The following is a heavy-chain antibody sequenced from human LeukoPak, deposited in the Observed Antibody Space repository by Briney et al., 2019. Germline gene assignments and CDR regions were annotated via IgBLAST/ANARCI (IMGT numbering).Heavy chain of an antibody. V-gene: IGHV1-46*01. CDR3: ARRSYRGVITVYYYYYMDV. CDR1: GYTFTSYY. CDR2: INPSGGST. J-gene: IGHJ6*03. D-gene: IGHD3-16*02. Sequence: ASVKVSCKASGYTFTSYYMHWVRQAPGQGLEWMGIINPSGGSTSYAQKFQGRVTMTRDTSTSTVYMELSSLRSEDTAVYYCARRSYRGVITVYYYYYMDVWGKGTPVTVSS.